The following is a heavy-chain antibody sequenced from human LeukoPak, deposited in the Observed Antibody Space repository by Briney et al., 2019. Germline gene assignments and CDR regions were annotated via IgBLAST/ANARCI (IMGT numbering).Heavy chain of an antibody. D-gene: IGHD3-3*01. CDR1: GFTFSGYG. CDR3: AKDLLRGFWSGSGVSFDY. CDR2: ISYDGSNK. Sequence: GGSLRLSCAASGFTFSGYGMHWVRQAPGKGLEWVAVISYDGSNKYYADSVKGRFTISGDNSKNTLYLQMNSLRAEDTAVYYCAKDLLRGFWSGSGVSFDYWGQGTLVTVSS. J-gene: IGHJ4*02. V-gene: IGHV3-30*18.